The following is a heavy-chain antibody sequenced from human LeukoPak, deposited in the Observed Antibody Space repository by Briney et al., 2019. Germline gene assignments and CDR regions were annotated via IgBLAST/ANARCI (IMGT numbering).Heavy chain of an antibody. D-gene: IGHD5-18*01. CDR3: ARHLRASQAYTAPFDY. CDR1: GGTFSSYA. J-gene: IGHJ4*02. V-gene: IGHV1-2*02. Sequence: ASVKVSCKASGGTFSSYAISWVRQAPGQGLEWMGGINPNSGGTNYAQKFQGRVTMTRDTSISTAYMELSRLRSDDTAVYYCARHLRASQAYTAPFDYWGQGTLVTVSS. CDR2: INPNSGGT.